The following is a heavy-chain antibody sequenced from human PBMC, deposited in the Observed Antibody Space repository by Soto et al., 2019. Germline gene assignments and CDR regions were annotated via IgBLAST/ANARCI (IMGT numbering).Heavy chain of an antibody. J-gene: IGHJ6*02. V-gene: IGHV1-69*13. Sequence: ASVKVSCKASGGTFSSYAISWVRQAPGQGLEWMGGIIPIFGTANYAQKFQGRVTITADESTSTAYMELSSLRSEDTAVYYCARDRPYGQRTGTTYNRGDGMDVWCQGTTDTVSS. CDR1: GGTFSSYA. D-gene: IGHD1-1*01. CDR3: ARDRPYGQRTGTTYNRGDGMDV. CDR2: IIPIFGTA.